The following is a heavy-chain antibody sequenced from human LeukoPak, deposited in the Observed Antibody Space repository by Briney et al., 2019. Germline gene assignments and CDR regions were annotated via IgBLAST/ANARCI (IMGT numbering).Heavy chain of an antibody. CDR1: GFTFSSYA. D-gene: IGHD6-19*01. V-gene: IGHV3-64D*06. J-gene: IGHJ4*02. Sequence: GGSLRLSCSASGFTFSSYAMHWVRQAPGKGLEYVSAISSSGGSTYYADSVKGRFTISRDNSKNTLYLQMSSLRAEDTAVYYCVKDSVRIAVAGLFDYWGQGTLVTVSS. CDR3: VKDSVRIAVAGLFDY. CDR2: ISSSGGST.